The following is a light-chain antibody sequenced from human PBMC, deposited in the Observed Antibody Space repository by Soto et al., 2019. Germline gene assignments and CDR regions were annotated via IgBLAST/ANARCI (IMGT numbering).Light chain of an antibody. CDR3: QQYGSSPPMYT. J-gene: IGKJ2*01. CDR1: QSVNSRF. Sequence: EIVLTQSPGTLSLSPGERATLSCRASQSVNSRFLAWYQQKPGQAPRLLMYGASTRATGIPDRLSGSGSGADFTLTISRLEPEDFAVYYCQQYGSSPPMYTFGQGTKLEIK. CDR2: GAS. V-gene: IGKV3-20*01.